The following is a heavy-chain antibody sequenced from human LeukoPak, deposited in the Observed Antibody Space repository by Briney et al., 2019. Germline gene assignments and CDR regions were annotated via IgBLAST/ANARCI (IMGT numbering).Heavy chain of an antibody. CDR2: ISGSGGST. CDR3: GRPRGSYSPDY. J-gene: IGHJ4*02. V-gene: IGHV3-23*01. CDR1: GFTFSSYA. Sequence: PGGSLRLSCAASGFTFSSYAMSWARQAPGKGLEWVSAISGSGGSTYYADSVKGRFTISRDNSKNTLYMQMNRLRAEDTAVYYSGRPRGSYSPDYWGQGTLVTVSS. D-gene: IGHD1-26*01.